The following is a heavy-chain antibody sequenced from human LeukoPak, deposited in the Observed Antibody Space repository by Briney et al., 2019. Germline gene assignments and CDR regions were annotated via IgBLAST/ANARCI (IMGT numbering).Heavy chain of an antibody. CDR3: ARATPISRITIFGVASHGMDV. D-gene: IGHD3-3*01. CDR1: GFTFSSYS. J-gene: IGHJ6*02. V-gene: IGHV3-21*01. CDR2: ISSSSSYI. Sequence: GGSLRLSCAASGFTFSSYSMNWVRQAPGKGLEWVSSISSSSSYIYYADSVKGRFTISRDNAKNSLYLQMNSLRAEDTAVYYCARATPISRITIFGVASHGMDVWGQGTTVTVSS.